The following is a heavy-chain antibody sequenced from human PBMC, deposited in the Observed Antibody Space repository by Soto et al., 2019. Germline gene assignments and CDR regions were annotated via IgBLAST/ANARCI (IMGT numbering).Heavy chain of an antibody. J-gene: IGHJ4*02. CDR1: GYTFTNYG. CDR3: MRDYYYGSAPGY. Sequence: QVQLVQSGAEVKKPGASVKVSCKASGYTFTNYGISWVRQAPGQGLEWMGWISAYNGNTNYAQKLQGRVTLTTDSPTRTPDMELRSLSSDDRAVSYCMRDYYYGSAPGYWGQGTLVSVSS. D-gene: IGHD3-10*01. CDR2: ISAYNGNT. V-gene: IGHV1-18*01.